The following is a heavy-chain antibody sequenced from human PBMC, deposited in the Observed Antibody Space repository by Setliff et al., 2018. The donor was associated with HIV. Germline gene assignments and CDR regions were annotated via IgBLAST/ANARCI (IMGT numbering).Heavy chain of an antibody. CDR1: GYSFTSHW. CDR3: ARSHFITLFGVIYYPGYFDL. V-gene: IGHV5-51*01. J-gene: IGHJ2*01. D-gene: IGHD3-3*01. Sequence: PGASLKISCKGSGYSFTSHWIAWVRQMPGQGLEWMGIIYPSDSATAYSPSFQGQITISADKSISTAYLQWSSLKASDTAIYYCARSHFITLFGVIYYPGYFDLWGRGTQVTVS. CDR2: IYPSDSAT.